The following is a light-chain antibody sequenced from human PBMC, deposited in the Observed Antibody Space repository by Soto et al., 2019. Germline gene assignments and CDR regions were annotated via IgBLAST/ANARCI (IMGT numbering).Light chain of an antibody. CDR1: TSNIESHT. J-gene: IGLJ1*01. CDR3: ASWDDSRKGV. Sequence: SVLTQPRSESGTPGQRITISCSGTTSNIESHTVNWYQQVPGTAPKLLINTNNQRPSGVPDRFSGSKSGASASLAINGLQSEDEATYYCASWDDSRKGVFGTGTKVTVL. CDR2: TNN. V-gene: IGLV1-44*01.